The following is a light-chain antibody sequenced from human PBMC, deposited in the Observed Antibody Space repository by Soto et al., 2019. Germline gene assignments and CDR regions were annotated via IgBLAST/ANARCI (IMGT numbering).Light chain of an antibody. CDR1: QSVSSTN. Sequence: ESVLTQSPGTLSLSPGERATLSCRASQSVSSTNLVWYQLKPGQAPRLLIYGASSRATGIPDRFSGSGSEIDFTLIITRLEPEDFAVYYCQHYGNSVWTFGQGTKVEIK. J-gene: IGKJ1*01. CDR3: QHYGNSVWT. V-gene: IGKV3-20*01. CDR2: GAS.